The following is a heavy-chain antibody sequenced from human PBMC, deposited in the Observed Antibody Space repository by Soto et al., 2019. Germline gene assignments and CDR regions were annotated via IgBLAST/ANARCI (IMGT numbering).Heavy chain of an antibody. CDR3: AQVPRYTVTPPDDY. J-gene: IGHJ4*02. CDR1: GFTFGSYG. D-gene: IGHD4-17*01. V-gene: IGHV3-30*18. CDR2: ISYDGTNK. Sequence: QVQLVESGGGVVQPGRSLRLSCVASGFTFGSYGLHWVRQAPGKGLEWVAVISYDGTNKYYTDSVKGRFTISRDNSKNTLVLQMNSLRAEDMAVYYCAQVPRYTVTPPDDYWGQGTLVTVSS.